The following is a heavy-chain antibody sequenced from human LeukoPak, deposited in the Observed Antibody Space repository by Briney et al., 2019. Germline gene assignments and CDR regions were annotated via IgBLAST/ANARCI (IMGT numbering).Heavy chain of an antibody. CDR3: ARVYSSSWYSAFDI. CDR1: GSTFSSYA. V-gene: IGHV3-64*01. Sequence: PGGSLRLSCAASGSTFSSYAMHWVRQAPGKGLEYVSAISSNGGSTYYANSLKGRFTISRDNSKNTLYLQMGSLRAEDMAVYYCARVYSSSWYSAFDIWGQGTMVTVSS. J-gene: IGHJ3*02. CDR2: ISSNGGST. D-gene: IGHD6-13*01.